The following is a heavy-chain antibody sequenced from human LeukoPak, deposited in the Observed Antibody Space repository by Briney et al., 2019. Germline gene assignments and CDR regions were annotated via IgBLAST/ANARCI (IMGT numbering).Heavy chain of an antibody. V-gene: IGHV1-69*13. CDR3: ARAGEGYCSGDSCYSTYYYYYYMAV. Sequence: SVKVSCKASGGSFSNYGVSWVRQAPGQGLEWMGGILPILGTTKYAQKFQGRVRITADESTNIAYMEMSSLNSEDTAVYYCARAGEGYCSGDSCYSTYYYYYYMAVWGKGTTVTISS. CDR1: GGSFSNYG. CDR2: ILPILGTT. D-gene: IGHD2-15*01. J-gene: IGHJ6*03.